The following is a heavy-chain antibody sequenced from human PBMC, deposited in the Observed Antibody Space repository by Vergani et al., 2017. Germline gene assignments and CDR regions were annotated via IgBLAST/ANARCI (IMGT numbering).Heavy chain of an antibody. D-gene: IGHD3-10*01. CDR2: IWYDGSNK. V-gene: IGHV3-33*01. CDR1: GFTFSSYG. J-gene: IGHJ6*03. Sequence: QVQLVESGGGVVQPGRSLRLSCAASGFTFSSYGMHWVRQAPGKGLEWVAVIWYDGSNKYYADSVKGRFTISRDNSKNTLYLQMISLRAEDTAVYYCARDRGXVRGAAPPATTWYYMDVWGKGTTVTVSS. CDR3: ARDRGXVRGAAPPATTWYYMDV.